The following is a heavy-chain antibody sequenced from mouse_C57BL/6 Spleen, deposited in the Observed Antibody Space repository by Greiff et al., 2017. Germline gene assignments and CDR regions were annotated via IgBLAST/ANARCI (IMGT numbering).Heavy chain of an antibody. CDR2: ISNGSGST. V-gene: IGHV5-12*01. J-gene: IGHJ4*01. Sequence: EVKLVESGGGLVQPGGSLKLSCAASGFTFSDYYMYWVRQTPEKRLEWVAYISNGSGSTYYPDPVKGRFTISRDKAKNTLYLQMSRLKSEDTAMYYCARQGGAYSNYVPFAMDYWGQGTSVTVSS. CDR1: GFTFSDYY. CDR3: ARQGGAYSNYVPFAMDY. D-gene: IGHD2-5*01.